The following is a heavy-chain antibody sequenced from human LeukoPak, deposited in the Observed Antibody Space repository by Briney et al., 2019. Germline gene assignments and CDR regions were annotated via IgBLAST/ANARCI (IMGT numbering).Heavy chain of an antibody. D-gene: IGHD1-7*01. CDR1: GGSISSYY. CDR3: ARLITGTTTAFDI. CDR2: VYTSGGT. J-gene: IGHJ3*02. V-gene: IGHV4-4*07. Sequence: KTSETLSLTCTVSGGSISSYYWSWIRQPAGKGLEWIGRVYTSGGTHYNPSLKTRLTMSVDTSKNQFSLKLSSVTAADTAVYYCARLITGTTTAFDIWGQGTVVTVSS.